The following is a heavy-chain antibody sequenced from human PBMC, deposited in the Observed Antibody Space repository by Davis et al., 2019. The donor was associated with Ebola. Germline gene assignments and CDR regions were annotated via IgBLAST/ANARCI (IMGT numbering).Heavy chain of an antibody. Sequence: GSLRLSCTVPGGSISSYYWSWIRQPPGKGLEWIGYIYYSGSTNYNPSLKSRVTISVDTSKNQFSLKLSSVTAADTAVYYCARAVGGFSYGMDVWGQGTTVTVSS. V-gene: IGHV4-59*01. CDR3: ARAVGGFSYGMDV. J-gene: IGHJ6*02. D-gene: IGHD2-15*01. CDR2: IYYSGST. CDR1: GGSISSYY.